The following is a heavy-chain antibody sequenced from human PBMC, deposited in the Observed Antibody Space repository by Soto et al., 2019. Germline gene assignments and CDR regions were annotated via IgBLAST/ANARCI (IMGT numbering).Heavy chain of an antibody. CDR1: GYTFTGYY. CDR3: ARDSLDSSGYYFPHYYYYGMDV. Sequence: AAVKVACEASGYTFTGYYMHWVRQAPGQGVEWMGWISAYNGNTNYAQKLQGRVTMTTDTSTSTAYMELRSLRSDDTAVYYCARDSLDSSGYYFPHYYYYGMDVWGQGTTVTVSS. D-gene: IGHD3-22*01. CDR2: ISAYNGNT. J-gene: IGHJ6*02. V-gene: IGHV1-18*04.